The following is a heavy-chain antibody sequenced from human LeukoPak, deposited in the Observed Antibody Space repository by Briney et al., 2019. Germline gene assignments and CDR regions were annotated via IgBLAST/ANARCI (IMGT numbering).Heavy chain of an antibody. V-gene: IGHV3-30*04. CDR3: ARDRWYYYDSSDYYHDAFDI. CDR1: GFTFSSYA. J-gene: IGHJ3*02. D-gene: IGHD3-22*01. Sequence: GGSLRLSCAASGFTFSSYAMHWVRQAPGKGLEWVAVISFDGINKYYADSVKGRFTISRDNSKNTLYLQMNSLIAEDTAVYYCARDRWYYYDSSDYYHDAFDIWGQGTMVTVSS. CDR2: ISFDGINK.